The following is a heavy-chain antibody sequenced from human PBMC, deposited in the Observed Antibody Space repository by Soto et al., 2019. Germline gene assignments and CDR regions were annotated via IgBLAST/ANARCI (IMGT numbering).Heavy chain of an antibody. Sequence: QVQLVQSGAEVKKPGASVKVSCKASGYTFTSYGISWVRQAPGQGLEWMGWISAYNGNTNYAQKPQGRVTMTTDTSTSTAYMELRSLRSDDTAVYYCARDGHLLWFGELNYFDYWGQGTLVTVSS. CDR3: ARDGHLLWFGELNYFDY. CDR1: GYTFTSYG. V-gene: IGHV1-18*01. D-gene: IGHD3-10*01. CDR2: ISAYNGNT. J-gene: IGHJ4*02.